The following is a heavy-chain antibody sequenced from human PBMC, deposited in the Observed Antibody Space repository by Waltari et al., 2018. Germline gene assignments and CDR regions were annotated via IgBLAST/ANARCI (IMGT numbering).Heavy chain of an antibody. J-gene: IGHJ4*02. V-gene: IGHV3-21*01. Sequence: EVQLVESGGGLVKPGGSLRLSCAASGFTFSSYSMNWVRQAPGKGLEWVSSISSSSSYIYYADSLKGRFTISRDNAKNSLYLQMNSLRAEDTAVYYCARDLLDDYGDYWGDYWGQGTLVTVSS. CDR3: ARDLLDDYGDYWGDY. CDR1: GFTFSSYS. CDR2: ISSSSSYI. D-gene: IGHD4-17*01.